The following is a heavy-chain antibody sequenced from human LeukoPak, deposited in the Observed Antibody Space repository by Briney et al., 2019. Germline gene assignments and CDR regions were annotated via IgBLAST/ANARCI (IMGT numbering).Heavy chain of an antibody. D-gene: IGHD3-16*01. J-gene: IGHJ4*02. CDR2: IYYSGST. CDR1: GGSISSYY. Sequence: TSETLSLTCTVSGGSISSYYWSWIRQPPGKGLEWIGYIYYSGSTNYNPSLKSRITISVDTSKNQFSLKLSSMTAADTAVYYCVRGWGYFDYWGQGTLVTVSS. V-gene: IGHV4-59*01. CDR3: VRGWGYFDY.